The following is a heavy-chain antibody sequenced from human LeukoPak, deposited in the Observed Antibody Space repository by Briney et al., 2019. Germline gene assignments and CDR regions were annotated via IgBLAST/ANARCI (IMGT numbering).Heavy chain of an antibody. Sequence: ASVKVSCKAAGYTFTCYYIHWVRQAPGQGLELMGLINPNSGGTDYSHEVQGRGTMTMYTSISTAHMELSRLRSDDTAVYYCATLYYYDSSGFDDAFDLWRRGPMVRVSS. V-gene: IGHV1-2*06. CDR3: ATLYYYDSSGFDDAFDL. D-gene: IGHD3-22*01. CDR2: INPNSGGT. J-gene: IGHJ3*01. CDR1: GYTFTCYY.